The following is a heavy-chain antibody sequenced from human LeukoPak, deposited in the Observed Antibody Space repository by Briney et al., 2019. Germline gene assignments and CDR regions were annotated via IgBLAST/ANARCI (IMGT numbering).Heavy chain of an antibody. V-gene: IGHV3-21*01. CDR1: GFTFSSCS. CDR2: ISSSSSYI. J-gene: IGHJ4*02. CDR3: ARPIKDYYDSSGYSN. D-gene: IGHD3-22*01. Sequence: GGSLRLSCAASGFTFSSCSMNWVRLAPGKGLEWVSSISSSSSYIYYADSVKGRFTISRDNAKNSLYLQMNSLRAEDTAVYYCARPIKDYYDSSGYSNWGQGTLVTVSS.